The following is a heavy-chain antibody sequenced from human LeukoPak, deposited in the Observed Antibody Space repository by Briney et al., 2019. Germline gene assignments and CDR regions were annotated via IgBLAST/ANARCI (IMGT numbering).Heavy chain of an antibody. CDR1: GFTFSSYW. CDR2: IKQDGSEK. Sequence: GGSLRLSCAASGFTFSSYWMSWVRQAPGKGLEWVANIKQDGSEKHYVDSVEGRFTISRDNAKNSLYLQMNSLRAEDTAVYYCARGDLPHAFDIWGQGTMVTVSS. J-gene: IGHJ3*02. V-gene: IGHV3-7*04. CDR3: ARGDLPHAFDI.